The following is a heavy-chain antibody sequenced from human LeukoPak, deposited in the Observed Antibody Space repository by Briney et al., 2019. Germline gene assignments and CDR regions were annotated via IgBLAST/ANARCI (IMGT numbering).Heavy chain of an antibody. D-gene: IGHD3-9*01. CDR2: INPNSGGT. J-gene: IGHJ4*02. CDR3: ARAYYDILTGYENFDY. Sequence: ASVKVSRKASGYTFTGYYMHWVRQAPGQGLEWMGWINPNSGGTNYAQKFQGRVTMTRDTSISTAYMELSRLRSDDTAVYYCARAYYDILTGYENFDYWGQGTLVTVS. CDR1: GYTFTGYY. V-gene: IGHV1-2*02.